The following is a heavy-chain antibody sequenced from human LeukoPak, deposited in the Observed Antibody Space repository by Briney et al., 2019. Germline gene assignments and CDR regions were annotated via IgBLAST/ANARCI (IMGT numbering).Heavy chain of an antibody. CDR2: IYYSGST. CDR3: ARHIASSGWYGDFQH. J-gene: IGHJ1*01. D-gene: IGHD6-19*01. V-gene: IGHV4-39*01. Sequence: SETLSLTCTVSGGSISSSTSYWGWIRQPPGEGLEWIGTIYYSGSTYYNPSLKSRVTISVDTSKNQFSLKLSSVTAADTAVYYCARHIASSGWYGDFQHWGQGTLVTVSS. CDR1: GGSISSSTSY.